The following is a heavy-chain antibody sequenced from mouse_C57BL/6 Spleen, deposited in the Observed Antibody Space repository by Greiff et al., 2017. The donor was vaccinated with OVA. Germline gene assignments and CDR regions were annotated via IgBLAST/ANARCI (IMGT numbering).Heavy chain of an antibody. J-gene: IGHJ4*01. CDR3: ARSGSNLYAMDY. CDR2: IDPSDSYT. V-gene: IGHV1-59*01. CDR1: GYTFTSYW. D-gene: IGHD1-1*01. Sequence: QVQLKQPGAELVRPGTSVKLSCKASGYTFTSYWMHWVKQRPGQGLEWIGVIDPSDSYTNYNQKFKGKATLTVDTSSSTAYMQLSSLTSEDSAVYYCARSGSNLYAMDYWGQGTSVTVSS.